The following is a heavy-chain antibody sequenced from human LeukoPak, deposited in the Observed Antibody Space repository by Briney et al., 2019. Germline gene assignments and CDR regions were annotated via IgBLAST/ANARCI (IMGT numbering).Heavy chain of an antibody. CDR1: GYSFTSYG. CDR3: ARESRPLYYYYGMDV. CDR2: ISGYNGNT. J-gene: IGHJ6*02. V-gene: IGHV1-18*01. Sequence: GASVKVSCKASGYSFTSYGINWVRQAPGQGLEWMGWISGYNGNTKYAENFQGRVTMTTDTSTSTAYVELRSLRSDDTAVYYCARESRPLYYYYGMDVWGQGTTVTVSS.